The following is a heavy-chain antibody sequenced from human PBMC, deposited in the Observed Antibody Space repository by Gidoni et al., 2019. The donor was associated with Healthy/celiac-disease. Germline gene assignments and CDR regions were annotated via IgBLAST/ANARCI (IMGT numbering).Heavy chain of an antibody. J-gene: IGHJ4*02. Sequence: QVQRVESGGGWVKPGGSLRLYCAASGFTFSDYYMSWIRQAPGKGLEWVSYISSSSSYTNYADSVKGRFTISRDNAKNSLYLQMNSLRAEDTAVYYCASDQGVVVPAAIFDYWGQGTLVTVSS. V-gene: IGHV3-11*05. CDR2: ISSSSSYT. D-gene: IGHD2-2*01. CDR1: GFTFSDYY. CDR3: ASDQGVVVPAAIFDY.